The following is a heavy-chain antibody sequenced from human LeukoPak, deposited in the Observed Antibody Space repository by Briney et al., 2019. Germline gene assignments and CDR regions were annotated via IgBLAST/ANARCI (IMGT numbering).Heavy chain of an antibody. CDR3: ARHDYSFRFDY. CDR2: IYYSGST. Sequence: SETLSLTCTVSGGSISSYYWSWIRQPPGKGLEWIGYIYYSGSTNYNPSLKSRVTVSVDTSKNQFSLKLSSVTAADTAVYYCARHDYSFRFDYWGQGTLVTVSS. J-gene: IGHJ4*02. CDR1: GGSISSYY. D-gene: IGHD3-16*01. V-gene: IGHV4-59*08.